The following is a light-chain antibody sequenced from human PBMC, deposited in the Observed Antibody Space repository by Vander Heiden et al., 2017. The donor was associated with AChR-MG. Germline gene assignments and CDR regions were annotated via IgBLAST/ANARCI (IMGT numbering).Light chain of an antibody. J-gene: IGKJ4*01. V-gene: IGKV3-15*01. CDR1: QSVRNN. CDR2: EAS. CDR3: QQYHNWPPLT. Sequence: EIVMTQSPATLSVSPGERATLSCRASQSVRNNLAWYQQKPGQAPRLLIYEASSRATGIPARFSGSGYGTEFTLTISSLQSEDFAVYYCQQYHNWPPLTFGEGTKVEIK.